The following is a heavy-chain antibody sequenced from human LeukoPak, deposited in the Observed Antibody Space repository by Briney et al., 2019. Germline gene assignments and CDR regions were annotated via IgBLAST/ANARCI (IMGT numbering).Heavy chain of an antibody. CDR3: ARVGPPESDYYYGMDV. V-gene: IGHV4-39*07. Sequence: PSETLSLTCTVSGGSISSGRHYWGWIRQPPGKGLEWIGIFSYTGSTDYNPSLKSRVTISVDTSKNQFSLKLSSVAAADTAVYYCARVGPPESDYYYGMDVWGQGTTVTVSS. D-gene: IGHD3-16*01. CDR2: FSYTGST. CDR1: GGSISSGRHY. J-gene: IGHJ6*02.